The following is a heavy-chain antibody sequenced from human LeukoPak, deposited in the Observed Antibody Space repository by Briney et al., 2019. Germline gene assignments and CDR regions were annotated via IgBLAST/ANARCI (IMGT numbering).Heavy chain of an antibody. CDR3: AKWIVLMVYAKKGTRDY. CDR1: GFTFSSYA. D-gene: IGHD2-8*01. Sequence: GGSLRLSCAASGFTFSSYAMSWVRQAPGKGLEWVSAISGSGGSTYYADSVKGRFTISRDNSKNTLYLQMNSLRAEGTAVYYCAKWIVLMVYAKKGTRDYWGQGTLVTVSS. J-gene: IGHJ4*02. CDR2: ISGSGGST. V-gene: IGHV3-23*01.